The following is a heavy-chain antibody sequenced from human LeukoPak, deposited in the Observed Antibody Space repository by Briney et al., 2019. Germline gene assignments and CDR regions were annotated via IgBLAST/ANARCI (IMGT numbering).Heavy chain of an antibody. Sequence: SVKVSCKASGGTFSSYAISWVRPAPGQGLEWMGRIIPILGIANYAQKFQGRVTITADKSTSTAYMELSSLRSEDTAVYYCATPTYYYDSSGYHRDYYYYGMDVWGQGTTVTVSS. CDR3: ATPTYYYDSSGYHRDYYYYGMDV. V-gene: IGHV1-69*04. D-gene: IGHD3-22*01. CDR2: IIPILGIA. J-gene: IGHJ6*02. CDR1: GGTFSSYA.